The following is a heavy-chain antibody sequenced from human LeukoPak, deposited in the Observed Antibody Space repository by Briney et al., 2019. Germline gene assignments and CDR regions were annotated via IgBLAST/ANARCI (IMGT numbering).Heavy chain of an antibody. Sequence: PGGSLRLSSAASGFTFSSYAMRWDRQAPGNGLEWVAVISYDGSNKYYADSVKGRFTISRDNSKNTLYLQMNSLRAEDTAVYYCARADTATHGDDFDDWGQGTLVTVSS. J-gene: IGHJ4*02. CDR1: GFTFSSYA. V-gene: IGHV3-30-3*01. CDR3: ARADTATHGDDFDD. D-gene: IGHD5-18*01. CDR2: ISYDGSNK.